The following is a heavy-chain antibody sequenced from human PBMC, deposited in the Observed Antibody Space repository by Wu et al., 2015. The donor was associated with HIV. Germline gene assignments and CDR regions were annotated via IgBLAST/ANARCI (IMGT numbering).Heavy chain of an antibody. CDR3: AKSHCSSTSCYIHYYYGMDV. V-gene: IGHV1-46*01. Sequence: VKKPGASVKVSCKASGYTFTSYYMHWVRQAPGQGLEWMGIINPSGGSTSYAQKFQGRVTMTRDTSTSTVYMELSSLRSEDTAVYYCAKSHCSSTSCYIHYYYGMDVWGQGTTGHRLL. J-gene: IGHJ6*02. CDR1: GYTFTSYY. D-gene: IGHD2-2*02. CDR2: INPSGGST.